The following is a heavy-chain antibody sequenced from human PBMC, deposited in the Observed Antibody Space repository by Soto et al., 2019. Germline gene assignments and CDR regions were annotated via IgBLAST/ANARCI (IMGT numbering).Heavy chain of an antibody. Sequence: PGESLKISCKGSGYSFAGYWITWVRQKPGKGLEWMGRIDPSDSQTYYSPSFRGHVTISADKSINAAYLQWSSLKASDTAMYYCARGDRGEYWGQGTLVTVSS. CDR1: GYSFAGYW. V-gene: IGHV5-10-1*01. D-gene: IGHD2-21*02. CDR2: IDPSDSQT. J-gene: IGHJ4*02. CDR3: ARGDRGEY.